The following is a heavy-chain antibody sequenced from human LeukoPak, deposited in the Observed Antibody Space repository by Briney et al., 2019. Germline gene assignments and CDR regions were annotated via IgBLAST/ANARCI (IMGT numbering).Heavy chain of an antibody. J-gene: IGHJ4*02. V-gene: IGHV3-7*03. CDR1: GFTFSNYW. Sequence: GGSLRLSCAASGFTFSNYWMSWVRQAPGKGLEWVANIKHDGGDKHYVDSVKGRFTIARDSAKNSLNLQMHSLRAEDTAVYYCARGGNYDILTGYISDYWGQGTLVTVSS. CDR2: IKHDGGDK. CDR3: ARGGNYDILTGYISDY. D-gene: IGHD3-9*01.